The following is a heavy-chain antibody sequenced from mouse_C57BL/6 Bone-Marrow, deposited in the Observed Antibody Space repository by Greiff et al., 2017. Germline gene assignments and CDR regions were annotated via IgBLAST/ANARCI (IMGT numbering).Heavy chain of an antibody. J-gene: IGHJ4*01. Sequence: VKLVESGPGLVQPSQSLSITCTVSGFSLTSYGVHWVRQSPGKGLEWLGVIWSGGSTDYNAAFISRLSISKDNSKSQVFFKMNSLQADDTAIYYCARNGDWDGDYAMDYWGQGTSVTVSS. CDR2: IWSGGST. D-gene: IGHD4-1*01. CDR3: ARNGDWDGDYAMDY. V-gene: IGHV2-2*01. CDR1: GFSLTSYG.